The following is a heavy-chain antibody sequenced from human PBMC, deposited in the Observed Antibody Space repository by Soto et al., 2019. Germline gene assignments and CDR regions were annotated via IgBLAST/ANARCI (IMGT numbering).Heavy chain of an antibody. Sequence: QVQLVQSGAEVKEPGSSVKVSCKASGDSFSDHGISWVRQAPGQGLEWVGGIIPMFGAPNYAQKFQDRVTITADASTKSVYMELSSLRSEDTAVYYCASGLRNTLTGWLDSWGQGTRVNVSS. V-gene: IGHV1-69*01. J-gene: IGHJ5*01. CDR1: GDSFSDHG. D-gene: IGHD3-9*01. CDR3: ASGLRNTLTGWLDS. CDR2: IIPMFGAP.